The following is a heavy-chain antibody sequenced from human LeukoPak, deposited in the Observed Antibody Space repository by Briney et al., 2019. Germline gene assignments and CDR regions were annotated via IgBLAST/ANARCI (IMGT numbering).Heavy chain of an antibody. CDR2: IRGSGEST. V-gene: IGHV3-23*01. CDR3: AKDLFYYDKGGFDY. J-gene: IGHJ4*02. Sequence: GGSLRLSCAASGFIFNTYAMSWVRQAPGKGLEWVSTIRGSGESTHYADSVQGRFTISRDNSKSTLYLQMNSLRTEDTAVYYCAKDLFYYDKGGFDYWGQGTLVTVSS. CDR1: GFIFNTYA. D-gene: IGHD3-22*01.